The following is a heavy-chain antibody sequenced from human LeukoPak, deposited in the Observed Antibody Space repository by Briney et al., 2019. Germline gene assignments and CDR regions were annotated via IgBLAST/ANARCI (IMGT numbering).Heavy chain of an antibody. CDR3: AGTLEWLTYFDY. D-gene: IGHD3-3*01. V-gene: IGHV3-20*04. J-gene: IGHJ4*02. CDR2: NNWNGGST. CDR1: GFTFDDYG. Sequence: GGSLRLSCAASGFTFDDYGMSWGGQAPGKGVEWVSGNNWNGGSTGYADCVKSRFTISRDNAKNSMYLQMNSLRAEDTALYYCAGTLEWLTYFDYWGQGTLVTVSS.